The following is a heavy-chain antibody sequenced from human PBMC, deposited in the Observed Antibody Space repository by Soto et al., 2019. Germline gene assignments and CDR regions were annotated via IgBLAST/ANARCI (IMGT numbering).Heavy chain of an antibody. CDR1: GFTFSSYA. D-gene: IGHD2-21*01. J-gene: IGHJ6*03. V-gene: IGHV3-23*01. CDR2: ISGSGGST. Sequence: GESLKISCAASGFTFSSYAMSWVRQAPGKGLEWVSAISGSGGSTYYADSVKGRFTISRDNSKNTLYLQMNSLRAEDTAVYYCAKDSREVIYYYYMDVWGKGTTVTVSS. CDR3: AKDSREVIYYYYMDV.